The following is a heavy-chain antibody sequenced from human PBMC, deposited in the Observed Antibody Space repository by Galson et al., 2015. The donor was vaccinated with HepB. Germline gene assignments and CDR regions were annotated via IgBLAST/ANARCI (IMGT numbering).Heavy chain of an antibody. D-gene: IGHD4-23*01. V-gene: IGHV2-70*13. CDR2: INWDNDQ. Sequence: ALVKPTQTLTLTCSFSGFSLRHSGQCVSWTRQPPGKALEWLAFINWDNDQYYNTRLKNRLTISKDASKNQVVLVVTNMDPADTATYYCARTTAVMKKPYYFDYWGLGALVTVTS. CDR1: GFSLRHSGQC. CDR3: ARTTAVMKKPYYFDY. J-gene: IGHJ4*02.